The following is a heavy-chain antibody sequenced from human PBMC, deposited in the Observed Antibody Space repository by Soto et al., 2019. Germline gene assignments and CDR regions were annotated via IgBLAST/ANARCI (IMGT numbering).Heavy chain of an antibody. Sequence: DVQLVESGGGLIQPGGSLILSCAAFGLTVSGKKYMAWVRQAPGKGLEWVSGLYDVDGTYYADSVKGRFTISRDSSKNIVYLQMNSLRPDDTAVYYCASWVLQEHAYDIWGLGTTVTVSS. CDR2: LYDVDGT. CDR1: GLTVSGKKY. J-gene: IGHJ3*02. CDR3: ASWVLQEHAYDI. V-gene: IGHV3-53*01. D-gene: IGHD1-1*01.